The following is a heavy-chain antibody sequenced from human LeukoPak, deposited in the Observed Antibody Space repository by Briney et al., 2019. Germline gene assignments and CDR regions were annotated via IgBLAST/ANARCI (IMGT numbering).Heavy chain of an antibody. CDR2: IYCGDSDT. Sequence: GESLKISCKASGNSFTSYWTAWVRQMPGKGLEWMGIIYCGDSDTRYSPSFQGQVTISADKSISIAYLQWSSLKATDTAMYYCASRLSLARHFDYWGQGALVTVSS. J-gene: IGHJ4*02. CDR1: GNSFTSYW. CDR3: ASRLSLARHFDY. D-gene: IGHD6-6*01. V-gene: IGHV5-51*01.